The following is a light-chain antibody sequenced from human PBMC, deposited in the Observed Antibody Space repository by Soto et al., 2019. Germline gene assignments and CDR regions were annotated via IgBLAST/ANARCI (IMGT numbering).Light chain of an antibody. CDR1: STNIGAGYY. Sequence: QSVLTQPPSVSGAPGQRVIISCTGNSTNIGAGYYVHWYHQLPGTAPKLLVYNNNYRPSGVPDRFSASKSATSASLAITGLRTEDEADYYCQSYDGSLRAWVFGGGTKLTVL. J-gene: IGLJ3*02. V-gene: IGLV1-40*01. CDR3: QSYDGSLRAWV. CDR2: NNN.